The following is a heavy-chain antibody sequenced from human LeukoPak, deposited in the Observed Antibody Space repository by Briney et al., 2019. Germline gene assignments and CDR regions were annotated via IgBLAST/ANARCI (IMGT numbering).Heavy chain of an antibody. CDR1: GYTFTSYG. V-gene: IGHV1-18*01. D-gene: IGHD6-6*01. J-gene: IGHJ4*02. CDR2: ISAYNGNT. CDR3: ARAEEYSSSSLTIDY. Sequence: GASVKVSCKASGYTFTSYGISWVRQAPGQGLEWMGWISAYNGNTNYAQKLQGRVTMTTDTSTSTAYMELRSLRSDDTAVYYCARAEEYSSSSLTIDYWGQGTLVTVSS.